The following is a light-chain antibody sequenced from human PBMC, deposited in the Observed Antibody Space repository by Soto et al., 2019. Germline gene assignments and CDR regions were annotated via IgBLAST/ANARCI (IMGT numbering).Light chain of an antibody. Sequence: DIQLTQSPSFLSASVGDRVTITCRASQGISSYLAWYQQKPGKAPNLLIYAASTLQSRVPSRFSGSGSGTEFTPTISSLQPEDFATYYCQQLNSYPGTFGQGTKV. CDR3: QQLNSYPGT. J-gene: IGKJ1*01. CDR2: AAS. CDR1: QGISSY. V-gene: IGKV1-9*01.